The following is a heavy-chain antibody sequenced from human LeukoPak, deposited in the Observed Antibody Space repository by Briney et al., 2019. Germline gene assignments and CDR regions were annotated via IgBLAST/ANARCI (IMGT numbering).Heavy chain of an antibody. V-gene: IGHV4-59*11. Sequence: SETLSLTCAVSGASISSHYGSWIRQPPGKGLEWIGYTSGSISDNLSLKSRVAVSVDPSQNQVSLSLTSVTAADTAVYHCARVLAIFGLDTTDFYMDVWGKGTTVTVSS. CDR2: TSGSI. D-gene: IGHD3/OR15-3a*01. CDR3: ARVLAIFGLDTTDFYMDV. J-gene: IGHJ6*03. CDR1: GASISSHY.